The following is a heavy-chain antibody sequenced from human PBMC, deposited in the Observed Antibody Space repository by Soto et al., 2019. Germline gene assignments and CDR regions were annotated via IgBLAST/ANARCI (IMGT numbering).Heavy chain of an antibody. CDR1: GFTFSSYA. V-gene: IGHV3-23*01. CDR3: ASSSTAAASYYYGMDV. D-gene: IGHD6-13*01. Sequence: GGSLRLSCAASGFTFSSYAMSWVRQAPGKGLEWVSAISGSGGSTYYADSVKGRFTISRDNSKNTLYLQMNSLRAEDTAVYYCASSSTAAASYYYGMDVWGQGTTVTVSS. J-gene: IGHJ6*02. CDR2: ISGSGGST.